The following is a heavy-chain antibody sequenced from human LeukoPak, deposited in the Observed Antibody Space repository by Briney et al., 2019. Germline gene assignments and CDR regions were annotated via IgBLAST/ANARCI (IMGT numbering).Heavy chain of an antibody. CDR2: IIPIFGTA. CDR3: ARDHCSSTSCYTLGGFDY. CDR1: GYTFTSYG. J-gene: IGHJ4*02. Sequence: SVKVSCKASGYTFTSYGINWVRQAPGQGLEWMGGIIPIFGTANYAQKFQGRVTITADESTSTAYMELSSLRSEDTAVYYCARDHCSSTSCYTLGGFDYWGQGTLVTVSS. D-gene: IGHD2-2*02. V-gene: IGHV1-69*13.